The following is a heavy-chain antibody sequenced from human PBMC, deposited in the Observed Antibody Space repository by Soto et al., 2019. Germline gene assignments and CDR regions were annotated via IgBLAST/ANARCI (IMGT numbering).Heavy chain of an antibody. CDR3: AKGVGGYDLRHLY. V-gene: IGHV1-69*13. J-gene: IGHJ4*01. CDR2: IIPIFGTA. D-gene: IGHD5-12*01. CDR1: GGTFSSYA. Sequence: GASVKVSCKASGGTFSSYAISWVRQAPGQGLEWMGGIIPIFGTANYAQKFQGRVTITADESTSTAYMELSSLRSEDPVLYYCAKGVGGYDLRHLYWGHGTLVPVS.